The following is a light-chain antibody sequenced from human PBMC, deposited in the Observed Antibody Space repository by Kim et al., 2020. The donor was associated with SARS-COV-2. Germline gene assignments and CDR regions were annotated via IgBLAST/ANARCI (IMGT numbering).Light chain of an antibody. Sequence: EIVMTQSPATLSVSPGERATLSCRASQSVSSNLAWYQQKPGQAPRLLMHGASTRATGVPARFSGSGSGTEFTLTISSLQSEDFAVYYCQQYNNWLRTFGPGTKVDIK. V-gene: IGKV3-15*01. CDR2: GAS. J-gene: IGKJ3*01. CDR3: QQYNNWLRT. CDR1: QSVSSN.